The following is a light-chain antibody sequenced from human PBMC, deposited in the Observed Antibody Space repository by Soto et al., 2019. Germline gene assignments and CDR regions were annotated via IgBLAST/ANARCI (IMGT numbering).Light chain of an antibody. J-gene: IGKJ2*01. CDR3: QQYDDLPYT. Sequence: DIQLTQSPSSLSASVGDRVTITCQASQDIKNFLNWYQQKPGKAPKLLIYDGSSLETGVPSRFSGSGSGTDFTFAFSRLQPEDIATYYCQQYDDLPYTFGQGTKLEI. CDR1: QDIKNF. V-gene: IGKV1-33*01. CDR2: DGS.